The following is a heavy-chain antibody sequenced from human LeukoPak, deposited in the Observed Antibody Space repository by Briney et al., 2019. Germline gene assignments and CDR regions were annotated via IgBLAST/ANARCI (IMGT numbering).Heavy chain of an antibody. J-gene: IGHJ6*02. D-gene: IGHD3-9*01. CDR2: IYSGGST. V-gene: IGHV3-66*01. Sequence: GGSLRLSCAASGFTVSSNYMSWVRQAPGKGLEWVSVIYSGGSTYYADSVKGRFTISRDNSKNTLYLQMNSLRAEDTAVYYCARGEGYYDILTGQGYGMDVWGQGTTVTVSS. CDR3: ARGEGYYDILTGQGYGMDV. CDR1: GFTVSSNY.